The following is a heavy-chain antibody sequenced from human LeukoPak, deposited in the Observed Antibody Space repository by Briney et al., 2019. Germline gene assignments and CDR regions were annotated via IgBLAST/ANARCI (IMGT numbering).Heavy chain of an antibody. CDR2: IIPIFGTA. CDR3: ARGITVRGVNPYYFDY. J-gene: IGHJ4*02. V-gene: IGHV1-69*01. Sequence: SVKVSCTASGGTFSSYAISWVRQAPGQGLEWMGGIIPIFGTANYAQKFQGRVTITADESTSTAYMELSSLRSEDTAVYYCARGITVRGVNPYYFDYWGQGTLVTVSS. CDR1: GGTFSSYA. D-gene: IGHD3-10*01.